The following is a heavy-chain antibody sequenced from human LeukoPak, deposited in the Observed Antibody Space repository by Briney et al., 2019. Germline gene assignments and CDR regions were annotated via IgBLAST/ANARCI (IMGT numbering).Heavy chain of an antibody. V-gene: IGHV4-59*08. CDR1: GGSISSYY. J-gene: IGHJ5*02. CDR2: IYYSGST. CDR3: ARHSGDKGDWFDP. D-gene: IGHD4-17*01. Sequence: SETLSLTCTVSGGSISSYYWSWIRQPPGKGLEWIGYIYYSGSTNYNPSLKSRVTISVDTSKNQFSLKLSSVTAADTAVYYCARHSGDKGDWFDPWGQGTLVTVSS.